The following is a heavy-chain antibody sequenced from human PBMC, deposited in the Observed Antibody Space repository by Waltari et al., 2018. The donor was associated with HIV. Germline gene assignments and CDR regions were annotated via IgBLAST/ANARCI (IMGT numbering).Heavy chain of an antibody. CDR1: GFTFSSYW. CDR2: INSDVTST. J-gene: IGHJ4*02. V-gene: IGHV3-74*01. Sequence: EVQLVESGGGLVQPGGSLRLSCAAPGFTFSSYWMHWVRQGPGKGLVWVSRINSDVTSTTYADSVRGRFTISRDNAKNTLYLQMNSLRAEDTAVYYCARSEMGATDYWGQGTLVTVSS. D-gene: IGHD1-26*01. CDR3: ARSEMGATDY.